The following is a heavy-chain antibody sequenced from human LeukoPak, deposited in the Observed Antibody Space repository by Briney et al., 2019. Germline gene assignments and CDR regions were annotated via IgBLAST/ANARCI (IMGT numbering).Heavy chain of an antibody. D-gene: IGHD3-22*01. CDR2: ISGSGGST. CDR3: AKILTGTSGYPSDY. CDR1: GFTFSSYA. V-gene: IGHV3-23*01. Sequence: TGGSLRLSCAASGFTFSSYAMSWVRQAPGKGLEWVSGISGSGGSTYYADSVKGRFTISRDNSKNTLYLQMNSLRAEDTAVYYCAKILTGTSGYPSDYWGQGTLVTVSS. J-gene: IGHJ4*02.